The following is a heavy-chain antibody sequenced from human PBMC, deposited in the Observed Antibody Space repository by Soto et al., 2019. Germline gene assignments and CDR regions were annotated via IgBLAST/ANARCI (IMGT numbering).Heavy chain of an antibody. CDR1: GGTFSSYA. V-gene: IGHV1-69*12. CDR3: ARDRFRSLVATFDF. CDR2: IIPIFGTA. J-gene: IGHJ4*02. Sequence: QVQLVQSGAEVKKPGSSVKVSCKTSGGTFSSYAISWVRQAPGQGLEWMGGIIPIFGTANYARKVQDRVTCTADDSTSTAYMALSSLRSEDTAVNYGARDRFRSLVATFDFWGQGTLVTVSS. D-gene: IGHD2-15*01.